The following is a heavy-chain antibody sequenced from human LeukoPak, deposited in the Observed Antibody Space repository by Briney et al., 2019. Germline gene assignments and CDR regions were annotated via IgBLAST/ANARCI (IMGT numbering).Heavy chain of an antibody. Sequence: GGSLRLSCAASGFTLSNAWMNGVRQAPGKGLEWVSAISGSGASTYYADSVKGRFTISRDNSKNTLFLQMNSLRVEDTAVYYCAKDLRYSGSLRAMDYWGQGTLVTVSS. CDR2: ISGSGAST. D-gene: IGHD1-26*01. CDR1: GFTLSNAW. CDR3: AKDLRYSGSLRAMDY. J-gene: IGHJ4*02. V-gene: IGHV3-23*01.